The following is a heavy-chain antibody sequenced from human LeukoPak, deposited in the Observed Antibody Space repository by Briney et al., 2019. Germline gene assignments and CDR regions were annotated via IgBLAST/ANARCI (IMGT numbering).Heavy chain of an antibody. D-gene: IGHD2-2*01. V-gene: IGHV1-46*01. CDR3: VRDSSSSSLADP. Sequence: AAVKVSCTASGYTFTIYYMHWVRQAPGQGLEWMGIINASGGSATYAQKFQGRVTMTRDTSTSTVYMDLSSLRSEDTAVYYCVRDSSSSSLADPWGQGTLVTVSS. CDR1: GYTFTIYY. J-gene: IGHJ5*02. CDR2: INASGGSA.